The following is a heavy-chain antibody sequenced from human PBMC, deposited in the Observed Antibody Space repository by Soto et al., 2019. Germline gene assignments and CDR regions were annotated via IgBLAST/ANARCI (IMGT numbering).Heavy chain of an antibody. Sequence: RRLSCAASGFTFSSYSMNWVRQAPGKGLEWVSSISSSSSYIYYADSVKGRFTISRDNAKNSLYLQMNSLRAEDTAVYYCARDPITASLYYFDYWGQGTLVTVSS. CDR3: ARDPITASLYYFDY. CDR1: GFTFSSYS. J-gene: IGHJ4*02. V-gene: IGHV3-21*01. CDR2: ISSSSSYI. D-gene: IGHD1-20*01.